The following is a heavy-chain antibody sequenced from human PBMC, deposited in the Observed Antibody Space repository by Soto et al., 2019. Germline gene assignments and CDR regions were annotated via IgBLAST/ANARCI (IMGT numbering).Heavy chain of an antibody. CDR1: GSSISTYP. CDR2: VSGSGRRT. J-gene: IGHJ6*02. CDR3: AKDQEFGSRSYETGMDV. D-gene: IGHD3-10*01. Sequence: EVQLLQSGGGSVRPGGSLTLSCEASGSSISTYPMNWIRQAPGKGLEWVSTVSGSGRRTYYADSVKGRFTVSRDNSQNTVLLHTSGLRADDTATYFCAKDQEFGSRSYETGMDVWGQGTTVVVSS. V-gene: IGHV3-23*01.